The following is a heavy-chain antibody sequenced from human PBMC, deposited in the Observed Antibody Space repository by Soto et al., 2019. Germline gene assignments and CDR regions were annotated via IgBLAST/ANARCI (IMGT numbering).Heavy chain of an antibody. CDR3: ARHVIASTVG. D-gene: IGHD3-22*01. V-gene: IGHV5-10-1*01. CDR1: GYMFYGYW. CDR2: IDPGDSYT. J-gene: IGHJ4*02. Sequence: GESLKISCEGSGYMFYGYWIGWVRQMPGKGLEWMGLIDPGDSYTNYSPSFQGHVTISADKSISTAYLQWSSLKASDTAMYYCARHVIASTVGWGQGTLVTVSS.